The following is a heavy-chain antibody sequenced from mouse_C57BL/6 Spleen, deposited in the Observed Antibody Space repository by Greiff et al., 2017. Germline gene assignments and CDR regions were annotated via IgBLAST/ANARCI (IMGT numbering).Heavy chain of an antibody. V-gene: IGHV5-9-1*02. CDR2: ISSGGDYI. D-gene: IGHD1-1*01. Sequence: EVHLVESGEGLVKPGGSLKLSCAASGFTFSSYAMSWVRQTPEKRLEWVAYISSGGDYIYYADTVKGRFTISRDNARNTLYLQMSSLKSEDTAMYYCTREDYYGSSSYAMDYWGQGTSVTVSS. CDR3: TREDYYGSSSYAMDY. CDR1: GFTFSSYA. J-gene: IGHJ4*01.